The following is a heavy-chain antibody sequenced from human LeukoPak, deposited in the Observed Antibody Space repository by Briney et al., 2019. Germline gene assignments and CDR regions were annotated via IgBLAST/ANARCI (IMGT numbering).Heavy chain of an antibody. CDR3: ARLPKLWLLPYFDY. D-gene: IGHD2-21*01. Sequence: GGSLRLSCAASGFTFSSYEMNWVRQAPGKGLEWVSYISSSGSTIYYADSVKGRFTISRDNAKNSLYLQMNSLRAEDTALYYCARLPKLWLLPYFDYWGQGALVTVSS. CDR1: GFTFSSYE. J-gene: IGHJ4*02. V-gene: IGHV3-48*03. CDR2: ISSSGSTI.